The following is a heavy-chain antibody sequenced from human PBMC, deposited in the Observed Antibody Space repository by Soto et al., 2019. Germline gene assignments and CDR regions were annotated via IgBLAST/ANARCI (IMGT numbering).Heavy chain of an antibody. V-gene: IGHV4-59*01. CDR2: IYESGST. J-gene: IGHJ6*02. D-gene: IGHD3-10*01. Sequence: SETLSLTCTVSGGSIGSYYWSWIRQPPGKGLEWIGYIYESGSTNSNPSLQSRVTISVETSKNQFYLNLSPVTAADTATYYCARARITLVREIIKYNMDIWGQRTKVTVS. CDR1: GGSIGSYY. CDR3: ARARITLVREIIKYNMDI.